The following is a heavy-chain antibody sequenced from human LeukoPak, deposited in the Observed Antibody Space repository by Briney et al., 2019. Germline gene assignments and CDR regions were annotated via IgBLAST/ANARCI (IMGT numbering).Heavy chain of an antibody. CDR1: GGSISSSNYY. CDR3: ARVDYGDYVAENWFDP. D-gene: IGHD4-17*01. CDR2: IPYTGST. J-gene: IGHJ5*02. Sequence: SETLSLTCSVSGGSISSSNYYWAWIRQPPGKGLEWIGSIPYTGSTYDSPSLESRVTKSIDTSKNQFSLKLSSVTAADTAVYYCARVDYGDYVAENWFDPWGQGTLVTVSS. V-gene: IGHV4-39*01.